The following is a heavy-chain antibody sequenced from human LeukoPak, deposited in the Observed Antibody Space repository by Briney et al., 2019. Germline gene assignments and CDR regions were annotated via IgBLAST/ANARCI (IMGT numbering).Heavy chain of an antibody. V-gene: IGHV4-39*07. CDR2: IYYTGST. Sequence: PSETLSLTCTVSGGSISSSSYYWGWIRQPPGKGLEWIGSIYYTGSTNYNPSLKSRVTISVDKSKNQFSLKLSSVTAADTAVYYCARDGGIVGATFDYWGQGTLVTVSS. CDR1: GGSISSSSYY. J-gene: IGHJ4*02. CDR3: ARDGGIVGATFDY. D-gene: IGHD1-26*01.